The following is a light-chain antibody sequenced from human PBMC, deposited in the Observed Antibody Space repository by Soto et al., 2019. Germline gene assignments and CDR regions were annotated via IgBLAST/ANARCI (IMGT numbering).Light chain of an antibody. CDR2: GAS. V-gene: IGKV3-20*01. J-gene: IGKJ5*01. CDR3: QHYTTSSLT. Sequence: EIVLTQSPGTLSLSPGERATLSCRASQSVGSSYLAWYQQKPGQAPRLLIYGASNKATGIPDRFSGSGSGTDFTLTISRLDPEDFAVYYCQHYTTSSLTFGQGTRLEIK. CDR1: QSVGSSY.